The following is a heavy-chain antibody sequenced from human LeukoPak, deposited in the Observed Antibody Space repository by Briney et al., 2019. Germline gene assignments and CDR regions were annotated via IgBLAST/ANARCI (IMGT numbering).Heavy chain of an antibody. CDR3: ARDPHNNGWWTPLDFDY. CDR1: GYTFTSYY. Sequence: ASVKVSCEASGYTFTSYYVHWVRQAPGQGLEWMGIINPSGAGTGYAQKFQGRLTMTRDLSTSTVYMELSSLRSEDTAVYYCARDPHNNGWWTPLDFDYWGQGTLVTVSS. CDR2: INPSGAGT. J-gene: IGHJ4*02. D-gene: IGHD6-19*01. V-gene: IGHV1-46*01.